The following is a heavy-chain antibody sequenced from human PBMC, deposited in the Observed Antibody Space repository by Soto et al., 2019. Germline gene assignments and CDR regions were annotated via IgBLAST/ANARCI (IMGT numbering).Heavy chain of an antibody. CDR3: ARTTGGWYFDL. CDR2: INPNSGGT. D-gene: IGHD3-16*01. CDR1: GYTFTGYY. V-gene: IGHV1-2*04. Sequence: ASVKVSCKASGYTFTGYYMHWVRQAPGQGLEWMGWINPNSGGTNYAQKFQGWVTMTRDTSISTAYMEPSRLRSDDTAVYYCARTTGGWYFDLWGRGTLVTSPQ. J-gene: IGHJ2*01.